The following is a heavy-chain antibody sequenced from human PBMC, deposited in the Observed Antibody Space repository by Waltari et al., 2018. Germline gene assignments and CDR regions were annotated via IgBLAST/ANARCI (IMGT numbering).Heavy chain of an antibody. CDR3: GGDSSGWDYPFDY. CDR1: GFTFSIYA. CDR2: ISGSGGST. J-gene: IGHJ4*02. D-gene: IGHD6-19*01. V-gene: IGHV3-23*04. Sequence: EVQLVESGGGLVQPGGSLRLSCAASGFTFSIYAISWVRRAPGKGLGGVSAISGSGGSTYYADSVKGRFTISRDNSKNTLYLQMNSLRAEDTAVYYCGGDSSGWDYPFDYWGQGTLVTVSS.